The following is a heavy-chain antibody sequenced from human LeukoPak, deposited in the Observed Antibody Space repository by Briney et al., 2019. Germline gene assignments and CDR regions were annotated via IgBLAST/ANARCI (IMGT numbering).Heavy chain of an antibody. CDR2: ICSPGTN. CDR3: ARGIGTSYDSSRDAFDI. V-gene: IGHV4-38-2*01. D-gene: IGHD3-22*01. Sequence: SETLSLTCAVSGYSISSGYYWGWIRQPAGKGLEWIGRICSPGTNYNYNPSLKSRVTISIDTSKNQFSLKLTSVTAADTAVYYCARGIGTSYDSSRDAFDIWGQGTMVTVSS. CDR1: GYSISSGYY. J-gene: IGHJ3*02.